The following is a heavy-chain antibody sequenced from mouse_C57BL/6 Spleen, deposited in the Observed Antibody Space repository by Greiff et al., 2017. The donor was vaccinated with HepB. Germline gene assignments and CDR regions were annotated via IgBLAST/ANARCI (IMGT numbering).Heavy chain of an antibody. D-gene: IGHD2-1*01. J-gene: IGHJ2*01. CDR3: ARPLLAFDY. V-gene: IGHV1-22*01. CDR1: GYTFTDYN. CDR2: INPNNGGT. Sequence: VQLKESGPELVKPGASVKMSCKASGYTFTDYNMHWVKQSHGKSLEWIGYINPNNGGTSYNQKFKGKATLTVNKSSSTAYMELRSLTSEDSAVYYCARPLLAFDYWGQGTTLTVSS.